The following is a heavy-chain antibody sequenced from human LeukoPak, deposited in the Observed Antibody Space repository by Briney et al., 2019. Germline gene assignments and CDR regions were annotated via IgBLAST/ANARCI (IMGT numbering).Heavy chain of an antibody. CDR3: ARDALGYGILTGYYDDRYPDY. J-gene: IGHJ4*02. CDR1: GFTFSSYS. Sequence: GGSLRLSCAASGFTFSSYSMNWVRQAPGKGLEWVSYISSSSSTIYYADSVKGGFTISRDNAKNSLYLQMNSLRAEDTAVYYCARDALGYGILTGYYDDRYPDYWGQGTLVTVSS. CDR2: ISSSSSTI. D-gene: IGHD3-9*01. V-gene: IGHV3-48*01.